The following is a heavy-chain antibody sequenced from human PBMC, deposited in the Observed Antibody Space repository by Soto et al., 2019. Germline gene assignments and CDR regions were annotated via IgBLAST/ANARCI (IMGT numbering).Heavy chain of an antibody. CDR2: ISNDGDYT. CDR1: GFTFGSRH. Sequence: PGGSLRLSCADSGFTFGSRHMAWVRQAPGKGLEWVSAISNDGDYTVYIDSVRGRFTISRDNSNNILHLQMNALRADDTAMYYCAQYPRAEHLGESWGQGTLVTVSS. V-gene: IGHV3-23*01. J-gene: IGHJ4*02. D-gene: IGHD1-26*01. CDR3: AQYPRAEHLGES.